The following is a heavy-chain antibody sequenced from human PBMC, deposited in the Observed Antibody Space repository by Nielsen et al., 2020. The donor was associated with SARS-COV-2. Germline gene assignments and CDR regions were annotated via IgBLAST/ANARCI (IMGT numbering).Heavy chain of an antibody. CDR2: INTNTGNP. CDR1: GYTFTRYA. D-gene: IGHD1-26*01. V-gene: IGHV7-4-1*02. J-gene: IGHJ4*02. Sequence: ASVKVSCKASGYTFTRYAMNWVRQAPGQGLEWMGWINTNTGNPTLAQDFTGRFVFSLDTSVSTAYLQINNLKAEDTAVYYCARAFWDLGLNYFDFWGQGTLVTVSS. CDR3: ARAFWDLGLNYFDF.